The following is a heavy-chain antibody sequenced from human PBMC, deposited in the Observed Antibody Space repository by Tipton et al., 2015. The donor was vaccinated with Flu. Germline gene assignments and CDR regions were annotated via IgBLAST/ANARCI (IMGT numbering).Heavy chain of an antibody. V-gene: IGHV4-38-2*02. CDR2: VYHGGTT. Sequence: TLSLTCTVSGYSISSRYYWGWIRQPPGKGLEWIGCVYHGGTTYYNPSLKSRVAISLDTFQNRFSLKLTSVTAADTAVYYCATTTYYYGSGSHDYWGQGTLVTVSS. CDR3: ATTTYYYGSGSHDY. D-gene: IGHD3-10*01. J-gene: IGHJ4*02. CDR1: GYSISSRYY.